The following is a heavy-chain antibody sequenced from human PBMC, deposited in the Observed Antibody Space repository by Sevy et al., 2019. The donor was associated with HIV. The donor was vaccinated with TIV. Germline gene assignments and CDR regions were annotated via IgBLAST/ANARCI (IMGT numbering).Heavy chain of an antibody. CDR2: INWNGGST. Sequence: GGSLRLSCAASGFTFDDYGMSWVRQAPGKGLEWVSGINWNGGSTGYADSVKGRFTISRDNAKNSLYLQMNSLRAEDTALYYCARAGRVLTSLYYYYYYMDVWGKGTTVTVSS. D-gene: IGHD3-9*01. V-gene: IGHV3-20*04. CDR1: GFTFDDYG. J-gene: IGHJ6*03. CDR3: ARAGRVLTSLYYYYYYMDV.